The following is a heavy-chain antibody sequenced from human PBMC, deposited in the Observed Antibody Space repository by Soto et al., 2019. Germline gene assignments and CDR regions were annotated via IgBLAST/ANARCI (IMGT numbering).Heavy chain of an antibody. Sequence: GGSLRLSCAASGFTFDDYAMHWVRQAPGKGLEWVSLISWDGGSTYYADSVKGRFTISRDNSKNSLYLQMNNLRAEDTAVYYCAKDIRSSAAMATAYYYYGMDVWGQGTTVTVSS. J-gene: IGHJ6*02. CDR1: GFTFDDYA. CDR2: ISWDGGST. D-gene: IGHD5-18*01. V-gene: IGHV3-43D*03. CDR3: AKDIRSSAAMATAYYYYGMDV.